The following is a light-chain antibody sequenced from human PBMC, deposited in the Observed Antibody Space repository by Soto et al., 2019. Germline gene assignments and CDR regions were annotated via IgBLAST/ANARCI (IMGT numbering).Light chain of an antibody. Sequence: QSVLAQPPSASGTPGQRVTISCSGSNSNIGRNDVTWYQQVPGTAPQCLIYSNDQRPSGVPDRISGSRSGTSASLAISGLQSGDEAEYYCAACDDTLGARVFGGGTKLTVL. CDR3: AACDDTLGARV. CDR2: SND. V-gene: IGLV1-44*01. J-gene: IGLJ2*01. CDR1: NSNIGRND.